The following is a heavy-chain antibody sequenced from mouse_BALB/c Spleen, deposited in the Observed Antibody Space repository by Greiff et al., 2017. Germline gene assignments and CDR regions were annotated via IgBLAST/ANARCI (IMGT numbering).Heavy chain of an antibody. J-gene: IGHJ4*01. V-gene: IGHV7-1*02. D-gene: IGHD2-1*01. CDR3: ARDASYGNYRYYDAMDY. CDR2: SRNKANDYTT. Sequence: EVKLMESGGGLVQPGGSLRLSCATSGFTFSDFYMEWVRQPPGKRLEWIAASRNKANDYTTEYSASVKGRFIVSRDTSQSILYLQMNALRAEDTAIDYCARDASYGNYRYYDAMDYWGQGTSVTVSS. CDR1: GFTFSDFY.